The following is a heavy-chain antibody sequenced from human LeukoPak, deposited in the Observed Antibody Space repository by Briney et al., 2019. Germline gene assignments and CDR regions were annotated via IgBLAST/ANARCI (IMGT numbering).Heavy chain of an antibody. Sequence: GGSLRLSCAASGFSFSSYAMSWVRQAPGKGLEWVSAISGSGGSTYYADSVKGRFTISRDNSKNTLYLQMNSLRAEDTAVYYCAKDQSAAYYDYVWGSYRQYYFDYWGQGTLVTVSS. CDR2: ISGSGGST. D-gene: IGHD3-16*02. CDR1: GFSFSSYA. J-gene: IGHJ4*02. CDR3: AKDQSAAYYDYVWGSYRQYYFDY. V-gene: IGHV3-23*01.